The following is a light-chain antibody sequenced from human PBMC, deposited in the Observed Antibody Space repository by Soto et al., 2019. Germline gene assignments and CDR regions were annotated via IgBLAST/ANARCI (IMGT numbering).Light chain of an antibody. J-gene: IGKJ3*01. CDR2: LGS. V-gene: IGKV2-28*01. CDR3: MQALQXXPL. CDR1: QSLLHSNGYNY. Sequence: IVRTQSPLSLPVTPGEPASISCRSSQSLLHSNGYNYLDWYLQRPAHSPHLLIFLGSSRASGVPDRFSGSASRTHFTLKIXXXXXXXVGIFYCMQALQXXPLFGP.